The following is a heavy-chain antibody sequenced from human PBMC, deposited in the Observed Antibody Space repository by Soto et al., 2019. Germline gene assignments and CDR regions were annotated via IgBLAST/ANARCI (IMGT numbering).Heavy chain of an antibody. CDR1: GGSISSGGYY. Sequence: SETLSLTCTVSGGSISSGGYYWSWIRQHPGKGLEWIGYIYYSGSTYYNPSLKSRVTISVDTSKNQSSLKLSSVTAADTAVYYCARNIAARTYYFDYWGQGTLVTVSS. CDR2: IYYSGST. CDR3: ARNIAARTYYFDY. D-gene: IGHD6-6*01. J-gene: IGHJ4*02. V-gene: IGHV4-31*03.